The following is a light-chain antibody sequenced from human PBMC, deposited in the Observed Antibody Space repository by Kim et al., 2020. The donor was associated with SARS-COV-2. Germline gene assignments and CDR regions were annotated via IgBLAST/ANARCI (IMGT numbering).Light chain of an antibody. Sequence: EIVMTQSPATLSVSPGERATLSCRASQSVSSNLAWYQQKPGQAPRLLVYGASTRATGIPARFSGSGSVTEFTLSISSLQSEDFAVYYCHQYNNWHTFGQGTKLEI. CDR1: QSVSSN. J-gene: IGKJ2*01. V-gene: IGKV3-15*01. CDR3: HQYNNWHT. CDR2: GAS.